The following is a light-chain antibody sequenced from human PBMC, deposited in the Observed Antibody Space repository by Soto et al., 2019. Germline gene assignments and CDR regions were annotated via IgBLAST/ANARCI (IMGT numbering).Light chain of an antibody. V-gene: IGLV2-14*01. J-gene: IGLJ1*01. CDR1: SSDVGGYNY. CDR3: SSYRTGTPLV. CDR2: EVS. Sequence: QSALTQPASVSGSPGQSIAISCTGSSSDVGGYNYVSWYQQHPGKAPKLMISEVSNRPSGISNRFSGSKSGNTASLTISGLQAEDEADYYCSSYRTGTPLVFGTGTKLTVL.